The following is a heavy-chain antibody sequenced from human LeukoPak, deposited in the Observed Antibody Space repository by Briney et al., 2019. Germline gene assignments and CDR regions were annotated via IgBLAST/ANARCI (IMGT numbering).Heavy chain of an antibody. J-gene: IGHJ4*02. Sequence: GRSLRLSCAASGFTFSSYAMHWVRQAPGKGLEWVAVISYDGSNKYYADSVKGRFTISRDNSKNTLYLQMNSLRAEDTAVYYCARSPDDSSSWYFDYWGQGTLVTASS. D-gene: IGHD6-13*01. CDR1: GFTFSSYA. CDR3: ARSPDDSSSWYFDY. CDR2: ISYDGSNK. V-gene: IGHV3-30*04.